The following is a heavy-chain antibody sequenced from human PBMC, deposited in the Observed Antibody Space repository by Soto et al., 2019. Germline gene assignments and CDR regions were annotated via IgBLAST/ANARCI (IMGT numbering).Heavy chain of an antibody. D-gene: IGHD2-15*01. V-gene: IGHV3-9*01. J-gene: IGHJ3*01. CDR2: ISYNSHVF. Sequence: EVKLVESGGGLVQPGRSRRPSCAAPGFPFHVYVMHWVRQAPGKVLGWDSGISYNSHVFDYADSVKGRFTISRDNAENSLYLQMNSLTPEDTALYYCVTPNIDSFSEGFNLWGQGTMVTVSS. CDR1: GFPFHVYV. CDR3: VTPNIDSFSEGFNL.